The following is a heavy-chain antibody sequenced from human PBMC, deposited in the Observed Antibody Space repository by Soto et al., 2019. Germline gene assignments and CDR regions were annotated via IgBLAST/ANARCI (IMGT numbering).Heavy chain of an antibody. CDR2: IYHSGST. CDR1: GGSISSGGYY. D-gene: IGHD6-13*01. Sequence: SETLSLTCTVSGGSISSGGYYWSWIRQHPGKGLEWIGYIYHSGSTYYNPSLKSRVTISVDTSKNQFSLKLSSVTAADTAVYYCARQAGIAAAGNPLYYYYGMDVWGQGTTVTVSS. V-gene: IGHV4-31*03. CDR3: ARQAGIAAAGNPLYYYYGMDV. J-gene: IGHJ6*02.